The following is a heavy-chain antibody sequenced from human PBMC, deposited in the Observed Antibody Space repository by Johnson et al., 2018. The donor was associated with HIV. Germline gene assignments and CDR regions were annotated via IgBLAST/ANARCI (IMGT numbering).Heavy chain of an antibody. CDR1: GFTFSSYG. V-gene: IGHV3-30*02. CDR3: GGSYYYDSSGYYARNAFDI. J-gene: IGHJ3*02. D-gene: IGHD3-22*01. CDR2: IRYDGSNK. Sequence: QVQLVESGGGVVQPGGSLRLSCAASGFTFSSYGMHWVRQAPGKGLEWVAFIRYDGSNKYYADSVKGRFTISRDNSKNTLYLQMNSLIAEDTALYYCGGSYYYDSSGYYARNAFDIWGQGTMVTVAS.